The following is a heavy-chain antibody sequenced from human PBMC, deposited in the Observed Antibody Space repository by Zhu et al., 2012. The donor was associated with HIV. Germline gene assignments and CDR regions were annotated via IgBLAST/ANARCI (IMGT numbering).Heavy chain of an antibody. J-gene: IGHJ4*02. CDR2: MYYGGNT. CDR1: GGSISTHNYY. Sequence: QVQLQESGPGLVKPSETLSLTCSVSGGSISTHNYYWGWIRQPPGKGLEWIVSMYYGGNTYYNPSLKSRLTISVDTTKNQFSLNVRSVTAADTAVYYCAAYIYGSGXTFDSWGQGTLVIRLH. D-gene: IGHD3-10*01. CDR3: AAYIYGSGXTFDS. V-gene: IGHV4-39*01.